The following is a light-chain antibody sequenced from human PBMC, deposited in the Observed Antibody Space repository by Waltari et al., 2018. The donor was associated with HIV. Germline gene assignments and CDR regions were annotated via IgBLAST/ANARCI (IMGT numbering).Light chain of an antibody. J-gene: IGLJ3*02. Sequence: QSALTQPASVSGSPGQSITISCPGTSSDVGNYNIVSWYQQHPGKAPKLMIYEGIKRPSGVSNRISGSKSGNTASLTISGLQAEDEADYYCCSYGGSSNWVFGGGTKLTVL. CDR2: EGI. CDR3: CSYGGSSNWV. V-gene: IGLV2-23*01. CDR1: SSDVGNYNI.